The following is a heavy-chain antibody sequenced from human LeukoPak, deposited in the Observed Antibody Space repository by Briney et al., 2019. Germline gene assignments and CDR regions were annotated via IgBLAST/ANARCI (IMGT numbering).Heavy chain of an antibody. J-gene: IGHJ4*02. V-gene: IGHV3-21*01. CDR3: ARGDESYYDFWSGYYDPLSY. CDR1: GFTFSSYS. Sequence: PGGSLRLSCAASGFTFSSYSMNWVRQAPGKGLEWVSSISSSSSYIYYTDSVKGRFTISRDNAKNSLYLQMNSLRVEDTAVYYCARGDESYYDFWSGYYDPLSYWGQGTLVTVSS. CDR2: ISSSSSYI. D-gene: IGHD3-3*01.